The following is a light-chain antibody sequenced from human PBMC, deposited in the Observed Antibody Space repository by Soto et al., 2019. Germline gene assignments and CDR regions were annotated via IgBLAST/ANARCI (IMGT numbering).Light chain of an antibody. CDR3: QQSSTTPYT. Sequence: DIQMTQPPSSLSSSVGDRVTITCRASQSISNSLNWYQQKPGNALKVLIYAASNLQSGVPSRFGGSGSGTDFTLTINSLQPEDFATYYCQQSSTTPYTFGQGTRLEIK. CDR2: AAS. V-gene: IGKV1-39*01. CDR1: QSISNS. J-gene: IGKJ5*01.